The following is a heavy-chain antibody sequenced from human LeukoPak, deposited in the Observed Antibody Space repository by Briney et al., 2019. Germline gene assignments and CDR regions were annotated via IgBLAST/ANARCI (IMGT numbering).Heavy chain of an antibody. V-gene: IGHV4-59*01. CDR2: VSYSGST. J-gene: IGHJ6*03. D-gene: IGHD2-15*01. Sequence: SETLSLTCSVSGGSISSFYWNWIRYTPGKGLEWIGYVSYSGSTNYNPSLKGRVSISVDTSKNQFSLSLRSVTAADTAVYYCARKANCGGGACYPYYYYYFFDFWGKGTTATVSS. CDR3: ARKANCGGGACYPYYYYYFFDF. CDR1: GGSISSFY.